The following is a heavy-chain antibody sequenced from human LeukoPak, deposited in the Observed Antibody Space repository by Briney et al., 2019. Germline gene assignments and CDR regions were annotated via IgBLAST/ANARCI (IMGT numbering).Heavy chain of an antibody. D-gene: IGHD5-18*01. V-gene: IGHV1-2*02. CDR3: ARVTEHTAMVHWYFDL. CDR2: INPNSGGT. J-gene: IGHJ2*01. Sequence: AAVKVSCKASGYMFTGHYMHWVRQPPGQGLEWMGWINPNSGGTNYAQKFQGRVTMTMDTSISTAYMELSSLRSDDTAVYYCARVTEHTAMVHWYFDLWGSGTRVTV. CDR1: GYMFTGHY.